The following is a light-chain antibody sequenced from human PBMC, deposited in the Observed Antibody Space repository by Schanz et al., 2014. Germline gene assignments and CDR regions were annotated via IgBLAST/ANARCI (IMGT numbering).Light chain of an antibody. CDR2: DTY. Sequence: QAVVTQEPSLTVSPGGTVTLTCVSSTGTVTSGHYPFWFQQKPGQAPTTLIYDTYMKHSRTPARFSGSLLGGKAALTLSGAQPEDEADYYCLLSYSGARVFGGGTKLTVL. V-gene: IGLV7-46*01. CDR1: TGTVTSGHY. J-gene: IGLJ2*01. CDR3: LLSYSGARV.